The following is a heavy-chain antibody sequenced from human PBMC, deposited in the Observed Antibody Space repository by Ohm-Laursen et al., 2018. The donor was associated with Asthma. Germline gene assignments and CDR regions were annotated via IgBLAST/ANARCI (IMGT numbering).Heavy chain of an antibody. CDR2: ISYDGSNE. CDR3: ARSAQGNYFDY. J-gene: IGHJ4*02. Sequence: LSCAASGFTFSSYAMHWVRQAPGKGLEWVAVISYDGSNEYYADSVKGRFTISRDNSKNTLYLQMNSLRAEDTAVYYCARSAQGNYFDYWGQGTLVTVSS. V-gene: IGHV3-30-3*01. CDR1: GFTFSSYA.